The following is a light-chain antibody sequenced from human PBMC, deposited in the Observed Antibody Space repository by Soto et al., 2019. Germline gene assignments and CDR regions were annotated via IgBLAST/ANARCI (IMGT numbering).Light chain of an antibody. CDR2: DAS. CDR1: QSISNK. Sequence: ELVMTQSPATLSLSPGEGATLSCRASQSISNKLAWYQQKPGQAPRLLMYDASTRATDIPARFSGSGSGAKFTLTITSLQSEDFAVYYCQQYGNWPPLTFGGGTKVDIK. J-gene: IGKJ4*01. CDR3: QQYGNWPPLT. V-gene: IGKV3-15*01.